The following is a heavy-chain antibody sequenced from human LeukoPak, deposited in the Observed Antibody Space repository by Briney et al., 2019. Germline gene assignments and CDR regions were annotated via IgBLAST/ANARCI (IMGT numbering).Heavy chain of an antibody. D-gene: IGHD2-2*01. CDR2: IIPILGIA. CDR1: GGTFSSYA. J-gene: IGHJ6*02. V-gene: IGHV1-69*04. CDR3: ARDTDCSSTSCYLLYGMDV. Sequence: GSSVKVSCKASGGTFSSYAISWVRQAPGQELEWMGRIIPILGIANYAQKFQGRVTITADKSTSTAYMELSSLRSEDTAVYYCARDTDCSSTSCYLLYGMDVWGQGTTVTVSS.